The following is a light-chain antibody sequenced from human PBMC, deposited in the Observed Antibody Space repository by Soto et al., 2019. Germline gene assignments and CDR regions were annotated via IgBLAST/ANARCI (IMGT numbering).Light chain of an antibody. CDR2: GAS. Sequence: EIVMTQSPATLSVSPGESATLSCRASQSISSKLAWYQHTPGQAPRLLIYGASTSATGIPARFSGSGSGTEFTLTISSLQSEDFAVYYCQQYNNWRPFTFGPGTKVDGK. V-gene: IGKV3-15*01. J-gene: IGKJ3*01. CDR3: QQYNNWRPFT. CDR1: QSISSK.